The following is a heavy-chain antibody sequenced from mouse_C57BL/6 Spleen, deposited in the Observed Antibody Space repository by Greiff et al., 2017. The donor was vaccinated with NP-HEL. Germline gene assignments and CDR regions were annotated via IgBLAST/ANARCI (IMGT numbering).Heavy chain of an antibody. CDR2: INPNYGTT. CDR3: ARSIYYVSSYVGWYFDV. J-gene: IGHJ1*03. D-gene: IGHD1-1*01. V-gene: IGHV1-39*01. Sequence: EVQLQQSGPELVKPGASVKISCKASGYSFTDYNMNWVKQSNGKSLEWIGVINPNYGTTSYNQKFKGTATLTVDQSSSTAYMQLNSLTSADSAVYYCARSIYYVSSYVGWYFDVWGTGTTVTVSS. CDR1: GYSFTDYN.